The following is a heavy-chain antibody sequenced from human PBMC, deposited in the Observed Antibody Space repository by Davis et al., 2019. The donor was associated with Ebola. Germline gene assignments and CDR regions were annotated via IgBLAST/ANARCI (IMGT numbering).Heavy chain of an antibody. D-gene: IGHD3-22*01. CDR3: ARDVGDYYYDSSGYPDY. J-gene: IGHJ4*02. CDR1: GFTFSSYG. Sequence: GGSLRLSCAASGFTFSSYGMHWARQAPGKGLEWVAVIWYDGSNKYYADSVKGRFTISRDNSKNTLYLQMNSLRAEDTAVYYCARDVGDYYYDSSGYPDYWGQGTLVTVSS. CDR2: IWYDGSNK. V-gene: IGHV3-33*08.